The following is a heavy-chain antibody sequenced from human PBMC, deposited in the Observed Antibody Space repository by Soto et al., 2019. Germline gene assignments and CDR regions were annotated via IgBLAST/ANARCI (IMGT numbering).Heavy chain of an antibody. J-gene: IGHJ2*01. V-gene: IGHV1-24*01. CDR1: GYTLTELS. CDR2: FDPEDGET. D-gene: IGHD6-19*01. Sequence: QVQLVQSGAEVKKPGASVKVSCKVSGYTLTELSMHWVRQAPGKGLEWMGGFDPEDGETIYAQKFQGRVTMTEDTSTDTAYMELSSLRSEDTAVYYCATDKGAVHSSGWYGFGYWYFDLWGRGTLVTVSS. CDR3: ATDKGAVHSSGWYGFGYWYFDL.